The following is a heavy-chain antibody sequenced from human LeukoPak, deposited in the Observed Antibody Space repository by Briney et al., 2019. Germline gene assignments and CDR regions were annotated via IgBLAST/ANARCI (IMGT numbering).Heavy chain of an antibody. CDR3: ARGLMATINYFDY. CDR2: IYYSGST. Sequence: SETLSLTCPVSGGSISSYYWSWIRQPPGTGLEWIGYIYYSGSTNYNPSLKSRVTISVDTSKSQFSLKLSSVTAADTAVYYCARGLMATINYFDYWGQGTLVTVSS. J-gene: IGHJ4*02. V-gene: IGHV4-59*01. CDR1: GGSISSYY. D-gene: IGHD5-24*01.